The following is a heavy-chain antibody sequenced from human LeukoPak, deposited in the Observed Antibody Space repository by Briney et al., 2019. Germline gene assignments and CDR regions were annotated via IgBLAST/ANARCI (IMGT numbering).Heavy chain of an antibody. J-gene: IGHJ4*02. CDR2: INPSSGST. CDR3: ARDTYSSGCYFDY. Sequence: ASVKASCKAAGYTFTSYYVHWVRQAPGQGLEWMGIINPSSGSTSYAQKFQGRVTISRDTSTSTVYLELSSLRSEDTAVYYCARDTYSSGCYFDYWGQGTLVTVSS. D-gene: IGHD6-19*01. CDR1: GYTFTSYY. V-gene: IGHV1-46*01.